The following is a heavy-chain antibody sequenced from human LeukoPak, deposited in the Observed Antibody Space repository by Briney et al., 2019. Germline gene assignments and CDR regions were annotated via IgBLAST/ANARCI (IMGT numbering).Heavy chain of an antibody. Sequence: GGSLRLSCPASGFTFSTYWMSWVRQAPGKGLEWVANIKEDGSEKYYGDSVKGRFTISRDNAKNSLYLQMNSLRAEDTAVYDCARDSSGYQWGQGTLVTVSS. J-gene: IGHJ4*02. D-gene: IGHD3-22*01. CDR1: GFTFSTYW. V-gene: IGHV3-7*01. CDR3: ARDSSGYQ. CDR2: IKEDGSEK.